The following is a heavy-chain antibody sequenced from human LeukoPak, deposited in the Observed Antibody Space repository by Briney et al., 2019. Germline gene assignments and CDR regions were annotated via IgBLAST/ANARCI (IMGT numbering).Heavy chain of an antibody. V-gene: IGHV3-74*01. D-gene: IGHD3-9*01. J-gene: IGHJ5*02. CDR3: AREYYDILTGFWDSSGYTNWFDP. Sequence: GGSLRLSCAASGFTFSSYWMHWVRQAPGKGLVWVSRINSDGSSTSYADSVKGRFTISRDNAKNTLYLQMNSPRAEDTAVYYCAREYYDILTGFWDSSGYTNWFDPWGQGTLVTVSS. CDR2: INSDGSST. CDR1: GFTFSSYW.